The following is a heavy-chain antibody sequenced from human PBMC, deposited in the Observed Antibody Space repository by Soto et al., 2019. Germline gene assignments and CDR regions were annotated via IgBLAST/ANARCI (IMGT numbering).Heavy chain of an antibody. D-gene: IGHD6-19*01. CDR1: VFSLSSTRMA. Sequence: QITLKESGPTLVKPTKTLTLTCTFSVFSLSSTRMAVGLIRQPPGKALEWLAHIYWDDAKRYSPFLKSRLTIIKDTSKNQAILRMSNMVPVDEARYYCAHIVVAGLGYYFHYCGQGTLGTVSS. J-gene: IGHJ4*02. V-gene: IGHV2-5*02. CDR2: IYWDDAK. CDR3: AHIVVAGLGYYFHY.